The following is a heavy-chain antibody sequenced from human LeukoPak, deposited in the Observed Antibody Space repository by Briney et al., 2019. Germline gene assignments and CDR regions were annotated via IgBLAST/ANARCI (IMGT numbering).Heavy chain of an antibody. CDR1: RFTFTTYA. D-gene: IGHD2-15*01. CDR2: ITGGGTNT. CDR3: AKGTLESCSGSRCYPFDY. V-gene: IGHV3-23*01. J-gene: IGHJ4*02. Sequence: PGGSLRLSRVASRFTFTTYAMAWVRQAPGKKLECFAVITGGGTNTYHADSVKGRFTISRDNSKNTLSLQMNSLRVEDTAKYYCAKGTLESCSGSRCYPFDYWGQGTLVTVSS.